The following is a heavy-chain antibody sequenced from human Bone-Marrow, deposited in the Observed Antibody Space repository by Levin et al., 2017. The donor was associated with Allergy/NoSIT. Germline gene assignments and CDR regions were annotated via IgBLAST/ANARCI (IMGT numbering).Heavy chain of an antibody. CDR2: LDGSSGKT. J-gene: IGHJ6*03. D-gene: IGHD4-17*01. Sequence: GGSLRLSCTISGFIFADYAMNWVRQAPGRGLEWVSSLDGSSGKTHYADAVKGRFTIPREYSKNTLFLQMNSLRVEDTARYYCAKAGTTVMLDYSYLDVWGEGTAVTVSS. CDR3: AKAGTTVMLDYSYLDV. V-gene: IGHV3-23*01. CDR1: GFIFADYA.